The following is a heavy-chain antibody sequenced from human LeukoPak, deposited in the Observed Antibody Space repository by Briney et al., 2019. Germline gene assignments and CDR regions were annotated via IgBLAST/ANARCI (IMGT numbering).Heavy chain of an antibody. D-gene: IGHD3-10*01. Sequence: PSETLSLTCAVSGGSISSGGYSWSWIRQPPGKGLEWIGYIYHSGSTYYNPSLKSRVTISVDRSKNQFSLKLSSVTAADTAVYYCARDHIPVTMVRGVILESNWFDPWGQGTLVTVSS. J-gene: IGHJ5*02. V-gene: IGHV4-30-2*01. CDR1: GGSISSGGYS. CDR3: ARDHIPVTMVRGVILESNWFDP. CDR2: IYHSGST.